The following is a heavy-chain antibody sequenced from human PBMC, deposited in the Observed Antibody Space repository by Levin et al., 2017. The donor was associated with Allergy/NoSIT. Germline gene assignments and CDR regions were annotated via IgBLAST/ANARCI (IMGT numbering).Heavy chain of an antibody. CDR1: GYTFTSYG. D-gene: IGHD3-22*01. Sequence: ASVKVSCKASGYTFTSYGISWVRQAPGQGLEWMGWISAYNGNTNYAQKLQGRVTMTTDTSTSTAYMELRSLRSDDTAVYYCAGERVGDYYDSSSLDYWGQGTLVTVSS. CDR3: AGERVGDYYDSSSLDY. J-gene: IGHJ4*02. V-gene: IGHV1-18*01. CDR2: ISAYNGNT.